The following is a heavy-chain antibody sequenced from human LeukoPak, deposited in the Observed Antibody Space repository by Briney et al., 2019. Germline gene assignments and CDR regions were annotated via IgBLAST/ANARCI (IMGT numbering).Heavy chain of an antibody. CDR3: ASRAREGYCSGGSCYEYNWFDP. V-gene: IGHV4-38-2*01. D-gene: IGHD2-15*01. Sequence: GSLRLSCAASGFTFSTYAMTWVRQAPGKGLEWIGSIYYSGSTYYNPSPKSQVTIPVGTSKNQFSLKLNSVTAADSAVYYCASRAREGYCSGGSCYEYNWFDPWGQGTLVTVSS. CDR2: IYYSGST. J-gene: IGHJ5*02. CDR1: GFTFSTYA.